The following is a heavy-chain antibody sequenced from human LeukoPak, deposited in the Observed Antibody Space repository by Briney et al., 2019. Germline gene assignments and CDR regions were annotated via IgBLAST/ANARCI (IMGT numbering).Heavy chain of an antibody. V-gene: IGHV3-23*01. D-gene: IGHD6-6*01. Sequence: GGSLRLSCAASGFTFSSYAMSWVRQAPGKGLEWVSAISGSGGSTYYADSVKGRFTISRDNSKNTLYLQMNSLRAEDTAVYYCARHSSLNYYYGMDVWGQGTTVTVSS. J-gene: IGHJ6*02. CDR3: ARHSSLNYYYGMDV. CDR1: GFTFSSYA. CDR2: ISGSGGST.